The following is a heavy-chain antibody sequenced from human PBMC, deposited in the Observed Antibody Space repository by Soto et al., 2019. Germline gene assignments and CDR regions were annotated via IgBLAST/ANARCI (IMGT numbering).Heavy chain of an antibody. D-gene: IGHD6-19*01. Sequence: VASVKVSCKASGGTFSSYAISWVRQAPGQGLEWMGGIIPIFGTANYAQKFQGRVTITADESTSTAYMELSSLRSEDTAVYYCARAYSSGPYGMDVWGQGTTVTVSS. J-gene: IGHJ6*02. CDR1: GGTFSSYA. CDR3: ARAYSSGPYGMDV. V-gene: IGHV1-69*13. CDR2: IIPIFGTA.